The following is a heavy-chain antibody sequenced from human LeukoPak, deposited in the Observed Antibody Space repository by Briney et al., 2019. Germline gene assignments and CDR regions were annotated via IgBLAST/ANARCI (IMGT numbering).Heavy chain of an antibody. CDR3: ARDIDSSGSD. D-gene: IGHD6-19*01. Sequence: PGRSLRLSCAASGFTLSSYAMHWVRQAPGKGLEWVAVISYDGSNKYYADSVKGRFTISRDNSKNALYLQMNSLRAEDTAVYYCARDIDSSGSDWGQGTLVTVSS. J-gene: IGHJ4*02. V-gene: IGHV3-30*04. CDR1: GFTLSSYA. CDR2: ISYDGSNK.